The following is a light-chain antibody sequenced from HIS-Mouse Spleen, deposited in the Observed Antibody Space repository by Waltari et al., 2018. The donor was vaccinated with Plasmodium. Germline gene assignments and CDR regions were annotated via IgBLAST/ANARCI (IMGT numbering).Light chain of an antibody. V-gene: IGLV2-23*01. Sequence: QSALTQPASVSGSPGQSITISCTGTSSDVGSYNLVSWYQQNPGKAPKLMIYEGNKRPSGVSNRVSGSKSGNTASLTIAGLQAEDEADYYCCSYAGSSTLVFGGGTKLTVL. CDR1: SSDVGSYNL. J-gene: IGLJ2*01. CDR2: EGN. CDR3: CSYAGSSTLV.